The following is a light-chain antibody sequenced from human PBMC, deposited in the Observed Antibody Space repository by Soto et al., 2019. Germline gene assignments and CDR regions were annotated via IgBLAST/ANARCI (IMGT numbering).Light chain of an antibody. V-gene: IGKV3-15*01. CDR2: GAS. J-gene: IGKJ1*01. Sequence: EIVMTQSPATLSVSPGERATLSCRASQSVSSNLAWYQQKPGQAPRLLIYGASTRATDIPARFSGSGSGTEVTLTISSLQSEDFAIYYCQQYDNWPWTFGPGTRWKSN. CDR1: QSVSSN. CDR3: QQYDNWPWT.